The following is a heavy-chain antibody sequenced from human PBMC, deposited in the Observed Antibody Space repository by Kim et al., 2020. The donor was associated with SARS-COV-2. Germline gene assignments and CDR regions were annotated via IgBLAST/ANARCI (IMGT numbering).Heavy chain of an antibody. D-gene: IGHD6-13*01. J-gene: IGHJ5*02. V-gene: IGHV1-3*01. CDR1: GYTFTSYA. CDR2: INAGNGNT. Sequence: ASVKVSCKASGYTFTSYAMHWVRQAPGQRLEWMGWINAGNGNTKYSQKFQGRVTITRDTSASTAYMELSSLRSEDTAVYYCARGGYSSSWYVSYNWFDPWGQGTLVTVSS. CDR3: ARGGYSSSWYVSYNWFDP.